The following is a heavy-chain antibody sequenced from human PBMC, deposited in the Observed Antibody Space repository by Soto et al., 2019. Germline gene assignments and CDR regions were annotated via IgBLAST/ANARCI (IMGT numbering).Heavy chain of an antibody. D-gene: IGHD2-2*01. CDR1: GYTFNSYG. V-gene: IGHV1-18*01. Sequence: QVQLVQSGAEVKKPGASVKVSCKASGYTFNSYGISWVRQAPGQGLEWMGWISAYNGNTNYVEKLQGRVTMTTDTSTSTAYMELRSLRSDDTAVYYCARERSDCISTDCYGGGEVDYWGQGTLVSVSS. CDR3: ARERSDCISTDCYGGGEVDY. CDR2: ISAYNGNT. J-gene: IGHJ4*02.